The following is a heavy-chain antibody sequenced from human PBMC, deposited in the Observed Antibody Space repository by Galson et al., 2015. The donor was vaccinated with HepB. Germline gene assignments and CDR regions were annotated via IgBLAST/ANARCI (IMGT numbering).Heavy chain of an antibody. V-gene: IGHV1-69*13. CDR1: GGTFSSST. Sequence: SVKVSCKASGGTFSSSTLSWVRQAPGQGLEWMGGIIPIFGSGNYAQKFQGRVTITADESTSTIYMELRSLRSEDTAVYYCARQYDTSGYYTYWGQGTLSPSPQ. J-gene: IGHJ4*02. D-gene: IGHD3-22*01. CDR3: ARQYDTSGYYTY. CDR2: IIPIFGSG.